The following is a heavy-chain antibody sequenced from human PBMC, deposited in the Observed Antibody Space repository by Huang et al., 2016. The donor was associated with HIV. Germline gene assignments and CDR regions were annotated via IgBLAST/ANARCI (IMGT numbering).Heavy chain of an antibody. D-gene: IGHD5-18*01. J-gene: IGHJ6*03. CDR1: GYTFSSFG. CDR2: ISGYNGNT. Sequence: QVQLVQSGAEVKKPGASVKVSCKASGYTFSSFGISWVRQAPGQGLEWGGWISGYNGNTKFAQKFQGRRTMTTDTSTSTAYMELRSLRSDDTAVYYCARGGGIQLWLLGYYYMDVWGNGTTVTVSS. V-gene: IGHV1-18*01. CDR3: ARGGGIQLWLLGYYYMDV.